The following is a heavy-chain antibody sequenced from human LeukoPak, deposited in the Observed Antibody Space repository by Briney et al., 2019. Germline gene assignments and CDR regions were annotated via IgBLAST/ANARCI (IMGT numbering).Heavy chain of an antibody. Sequence: ASVKVSCKASGYTFTSYGISWVRQAPGQGLEWMGIINPSGGSTSYAQKFQGRVTMTRDTSTSTVYMELSSLRSEDTAVYYCARDLKDVVVTAIRDNYWGQGTLVTVSS. CDR2: INPSGGST. J-gene: IGHJ4*02. CDR3: ARDLKDVVVTAIRDNY. CDR1: GYTFTSYG. V-gene: IGHV1-46*01. D-gene: IGHD2-21*02.